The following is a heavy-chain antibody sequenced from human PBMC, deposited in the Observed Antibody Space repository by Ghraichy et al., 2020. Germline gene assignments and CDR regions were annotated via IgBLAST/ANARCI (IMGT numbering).Heavy chain of an antibody. D-gene: IGHD6-13*01. CDR1: GFTFSSYA. V-gene: IGHV3-23*01. J-gene: IGHJ4*02. Sequence: GGSLRLSCAASGFTFSSYAMSWVRQAPGKGLEWVSAISGSGGSTYYADSVKGRFTISRDKSKNTLYLQMNSLRAEDTAVYYCAKGTSWHPPLRYFDHWGQGTVVTVSS. CDR3: AKGTSWHPPLRYFDH. CDR2: ISGSGGST.